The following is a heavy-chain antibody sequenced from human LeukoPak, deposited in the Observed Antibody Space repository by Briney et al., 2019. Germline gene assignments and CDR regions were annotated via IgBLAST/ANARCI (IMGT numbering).Heavy chain of an antibody. V-gene: IGHV6-1*01. CDR3: ARGFSTSGFDY. CDR1: GDSVSSNSDA. CDR2: TYYRSKWYN. Sequence: SQTLSLTCAISGDSVSSNSDAWNWIRQSPSRRLDWLGRTYYRSKWYNDYAVSVKSRITINPDTSENQFSLQLNSVTPEDTAVYYCARGFSTSGFDYWGQGTLVTVSS. J-gene: IGHJ4*02. D-gene: IGHD2-2*01.